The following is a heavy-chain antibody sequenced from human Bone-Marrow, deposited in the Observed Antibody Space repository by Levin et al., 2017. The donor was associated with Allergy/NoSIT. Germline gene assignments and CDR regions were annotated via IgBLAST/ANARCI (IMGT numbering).Heavy chain of an antibody. CDR1: GDSISTGSSY. CDR3: ARDHCSSSSCHALSWFDP. Sequence: SETLSLTCSVTGDSISTGSSYWSWVRQLPGKGLEWIGYIYDSGTTYSNPSLKSRVSISVDKSKNQFSLKLTSVPAADTAVYYCARDHCSSSSCHALSWFDPWGQGTLVTVSS. CDR2: IYDSGTT. D-gene: IGHD2-2*01. J-gene: IGHJ5*02. V-gene: IGHV4-31*02.